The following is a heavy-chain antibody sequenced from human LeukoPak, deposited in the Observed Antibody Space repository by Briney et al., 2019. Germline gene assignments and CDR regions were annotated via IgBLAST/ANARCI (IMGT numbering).Heavy chain of an antibody. Sequence: SETLSLTCTVSGGSISSYYWSWIRQPAGKGLEWIGRIYISGSTNYNPSLKSQVTMSVDTSKNQFSLKLSSVTAADTAVYYCARERDDYVWGSYRLDYWGQGTLVTVSS. CDR2: IYISGST. J-gene: IGHJ4*02. CDR1: GGSISSYY. CDR3: ARERDDYVWGSYRLDY. V-gene: IGHV4-4*07. D-gene: IGHD3-16*02.